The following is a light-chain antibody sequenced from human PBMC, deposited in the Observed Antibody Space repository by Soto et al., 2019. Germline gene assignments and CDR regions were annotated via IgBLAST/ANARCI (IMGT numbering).Light chain of an antibody. V-gene: IGKV3D-20*02. CDR3: QQRNIWPPVT. CDR2: GAS. Sequence: EIVLTQSPGTLSLSPGERATLSCRASQRVSSHSLAWYQQKPGQAPRTLIYGASSRATGIPDRFSASGSGTDFTLTISRLEPEDFAVYYCQQRNIWPPVTFGQGTRLEIK. J-gene: IGKJ5*01. CDR1: QRVSSHS.